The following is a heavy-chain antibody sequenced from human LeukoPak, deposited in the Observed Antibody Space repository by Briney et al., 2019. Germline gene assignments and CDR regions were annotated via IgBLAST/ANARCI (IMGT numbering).Heavy chain of an antibody. CDR1: GFTFSNYA. Sequence: GGALRLSCAASGFTFSNYATHWVCQVPGKGLEWVAFMQYDGSNKYYADSVKGRFTISRDISNTTLYLQMNSLRPEDTAVYYCAAPGDSGGYYPVHWGQGTLVTVSS. D-gene: IGHD3-22*01. J-gene: IGHJ4*02. V-gene: IGHV3-30*02. CDR2: MQYDGSNK. CDR3: AAPGDSGGYYPVH.